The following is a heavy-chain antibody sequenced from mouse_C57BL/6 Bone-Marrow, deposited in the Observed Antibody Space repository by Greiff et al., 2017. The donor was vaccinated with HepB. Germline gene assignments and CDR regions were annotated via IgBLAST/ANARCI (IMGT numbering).Heavy chain of an antibody. CDR1: EYEFPSHD. J-gene: IGHJ2*01. CDR3: AAYYSNYEVFSFDY. CDR2: INSDGGST. V-gene: IGHV5-2*01. Sequence: EVKLMESGGGLVQPGESLKLSCESNEYEFPSHDMSWVRKTPEKRLELVAAINSDGGSTYYPDTMERRFIISRDNTKKTLYLQMSSLRSEDTALYYCAAYYSNYEVFSFDYWGQGTTPTVSS. D-gene: IGHD2-5*01.